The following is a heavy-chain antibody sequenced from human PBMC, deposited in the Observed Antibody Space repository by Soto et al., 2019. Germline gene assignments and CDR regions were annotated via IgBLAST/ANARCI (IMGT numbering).Heavy chain of an antibody. CDR1: GGTFSSYA. CDR2: IIPIFGTA. CDR3: ARARWQEWELYYFGY. J-gene: IGHJ4*02. V-gene: IGHV1-69*13. Sequence: GASVKVSCKASGGTFSSYAISWVRQAPGQGLEWMGGIIPIFGTANYAQKFQGRVTITADESTSTAYMELSSLRSEDTVVYYCARARWQEWELYYFGYWGQGTLVTVSS. D-gene: IGHD1-26*01.